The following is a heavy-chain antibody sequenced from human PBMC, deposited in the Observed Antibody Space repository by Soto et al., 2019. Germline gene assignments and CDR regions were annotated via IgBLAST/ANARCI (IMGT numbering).Heavy chain of an antibody. V-gene: IGHV4-4*07. J-gene: IGHJ4*02. CDR1: GASIRSSDF. CDR2: IYNSGST. Sequence: QVQLQESGPGLVKPSETLSLTCIVSGASIRSSDFWSWIRQPAGKGLEWIGRIYNSGSTNYNPSLKSRVTMSLDTSKNQFSLKLTSVTAADTAVYYCARYRAGHLDYWGQGTLVTVSS. CDR3: ARYRAGHLDY.